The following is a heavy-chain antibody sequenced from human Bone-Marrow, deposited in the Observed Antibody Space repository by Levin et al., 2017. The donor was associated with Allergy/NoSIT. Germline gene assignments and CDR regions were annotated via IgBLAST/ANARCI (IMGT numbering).Heavy chain of an antibody. J-gene: IGHJ4*02. CDR1: GFDFTTSW. V-gene: IGHV5-51*01. CDR2: IYPKDSDT. CDR3: TRQAAGGNYGDF. Sequence: KVSCEASGFDFTTSWIGWVRQMPGGGLEWMGIIYPKDSDTRYSPSFRGQVTISVDTSISTAYLQWSRLEASDSAIYYCTRQAAGGNYGDFWGQGTRVTVSS. D-gene: IGHD4-23*01.